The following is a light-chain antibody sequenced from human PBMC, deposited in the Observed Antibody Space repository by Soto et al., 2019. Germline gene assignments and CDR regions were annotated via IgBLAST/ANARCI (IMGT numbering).Light chain of an antibody. J-gene: IGKJ2*01. V-gene: IGKV3-20*01. Sequence: EIVLTQSPGTLSFSPGERATLSCRASQSVSSSYLAWYQQKPGQAPRLLIHDASSRATGIPDRFSGSGSGTDFTLTISRLEPEDFAVYYCQQFCSSFYTFGLGTELVIK. CDR1: QSVSSSY. CDR3: QQFCSSFYT. CDR2: DAS.